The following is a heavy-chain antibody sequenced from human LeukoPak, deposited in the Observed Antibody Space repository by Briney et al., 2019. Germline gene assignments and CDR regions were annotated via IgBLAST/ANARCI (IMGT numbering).Heavy chain of an antibody. CDR1: GGSFSGYY. J-gene: IGHJ4*02. D-gene: IGHD2-2*01. V-gene: IGHV4-34*01. CDR3: ASEYCNSTSCYGDY. CDR2: LNHNGGT. Sequence: SETLSLTCTVYGGSFSGYYWNWIRQPPGKGLEWIGELNHNGGTNYNPSLKSRVTMSVDTSQNQFSLRLISVTAADTAVYYCASEYCNSTSCYGDYWGQGTLVTVSS.